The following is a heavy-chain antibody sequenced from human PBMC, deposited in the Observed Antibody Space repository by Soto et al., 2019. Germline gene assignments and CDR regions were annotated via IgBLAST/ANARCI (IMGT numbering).Heavy chain of an antibody. Sequence: EVQLVESGGGLVQPGGSLRLSCAASGFTFNTSWMSWVRRAPGKGLEWVAHMNQHGSEKYYVDSVKGRFTISGDDAKNSLYLQMNRLGAEDTAVYYCVSWAGSSYWGQGTLVTVSS. CDR1: GFTFNTSW. D-gene: IGHD3-10*01. J-gene: IGHJ4*02. V-gene: IGHV3-7*05. CDR2: MNQHGSEK. CDR3: VSWAGSSY.